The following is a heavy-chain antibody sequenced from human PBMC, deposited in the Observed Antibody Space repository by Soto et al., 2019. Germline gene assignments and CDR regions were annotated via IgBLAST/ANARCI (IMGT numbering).Heavy chain of an antibody. D-gene: IGHD6-6*01. J-gene: IGHJ5*02. CDR3: ARHGPVAARRNLFDP. Sequence: SETLSLTCTVSGGSISSYYWSWIRQPPGKGLEWIGYIYYSGSTNYNPSLKSRVTISVDTSKNQFSLKLSSVTAADTAVYYCARHGPVAARRNLFDPWGQGTLVTVSS. CDR2: IYYSGST. CDR1: GGSISSYY. V-gene: IGHV4-59*08.